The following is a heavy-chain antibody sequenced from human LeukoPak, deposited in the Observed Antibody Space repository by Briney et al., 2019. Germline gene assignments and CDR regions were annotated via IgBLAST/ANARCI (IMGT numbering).Heavy chain of an antibody. D-gene: IGHD4-17*01. Sequence: SGTLSLTCAVSGGSISSHNWWTWVRQPPGKGLEWIGEIYHSGSTNYNPSLKSRVTMSVDKSKNQFSLNLSSLTAADTAVYFCARARGLPRYADSFYYYYYMDVWGKGTTVTVSS. CDR1: GGSISSHNW. CDR2: IYHSGST. J-gene: IGHJ6*03. CDR3: ARARGLPRYADSFYYYYYMDV. V-gene: IGHV4-4*02.